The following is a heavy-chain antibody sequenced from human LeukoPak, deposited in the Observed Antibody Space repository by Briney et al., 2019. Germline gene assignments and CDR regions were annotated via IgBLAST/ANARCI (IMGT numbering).Heavy chain of an antibody. D-gene: IGHD3-22*01. Sequence: QPGGSLRLSCAASGFTFSNYWMSWVRQAPGKGLEWVANIKQDGSVKYYVDSVNGRFTISRDNAKNSLYLQMNSVRAEDTALYYCARVGYDSSGYVDYWGQGTLVTVSS. J-gene: IGHJ4*02. CDR2: IKQDGSVK. CDR3: ARVGYDSSGYVDY. CDR1: GFTFSNYW. V-gene: IGHV3-7*01.